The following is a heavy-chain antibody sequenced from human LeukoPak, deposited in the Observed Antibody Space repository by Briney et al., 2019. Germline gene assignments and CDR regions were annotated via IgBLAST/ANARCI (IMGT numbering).Heavy chain of an antibody. Sequence: SETLSLTCAVSGYSISSGYHWGWIRQSPGKGLEWIGFMYHSGSTYYDPSLKSRVTISVDTSKNQFSLKLSSVTAADTAVYYCARGPYIAAAGTSWFDPWGQGTLVTVSS. J-gene: IGHJ5*02. CDR1: GYSISSGYH. V-gene: IGHV4-38-2*01. CDR2: MYHSGST. CDR3: ARGPYIAAAGTSWFDP. D-gene: IGHD6-13*01.